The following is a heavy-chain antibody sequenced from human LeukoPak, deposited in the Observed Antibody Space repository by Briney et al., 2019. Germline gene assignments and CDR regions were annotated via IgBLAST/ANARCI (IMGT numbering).Heavy chain of an antibody. D-gene: IGHD5-18*01. CDR3: ARESRYSHDY. V-gene: IGHV3-11*04. CDR1: GFTLSDYY. Sequence: GGSLRLSCAASGFTLSDYYMSWIRQAPGKGLEWVSYISSSGSATYYADSVKGRFTISRDNPKNPLYLQMNSLRADDTAVYYCARESRYSHDYWGQGTLVTVSS. J-gene: IGHJ4*02. CDR2: ISSSGSAT.